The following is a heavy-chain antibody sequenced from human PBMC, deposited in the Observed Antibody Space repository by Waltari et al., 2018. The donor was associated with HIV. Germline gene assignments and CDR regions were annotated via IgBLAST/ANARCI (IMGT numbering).Heavy chain of an antibody. CDR3: VRVMTGDSRSSWFDP. D-gene: IGHD4-17*01. CDR1: GDSIRTYNW. V-gene: IGHV4-4*02. CDR2: MYPSGST. J-gene: IGHJ5*02. Sequence: QVLLQQSGPGPGKPSETLSPTCAVSGDSIRTYNWWTWVRQAPGKGLEWNGEMYPSGSTNYNPSIRSRVTISVDKSKNQFSLRLTSVTAADTALYYCVRVMTGDSRSSWFDPWGQGTLVTVSS.